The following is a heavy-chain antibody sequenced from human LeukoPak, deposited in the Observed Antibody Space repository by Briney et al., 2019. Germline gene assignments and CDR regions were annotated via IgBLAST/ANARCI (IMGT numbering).Heavy chain of an antibody. CDR3: ARDPTVVTLNLFDY. Sequence: PGGSLRLSCAASGFTFSSYNMNWVRQAPGKGLEWVSSITSGSSYRFYADSVKGRFTISRDNAKNSLYLQMNSLRAEDTAVYYCARDPTVVTLNLFDYWGQGTLVTVSS. D-gene: IGHD4-23*01. CDR2: ITSGSSYR. V-gene: IGHV3-21*01. CDR1: GFTFSSYN. J-gene: IGHJ4*02.